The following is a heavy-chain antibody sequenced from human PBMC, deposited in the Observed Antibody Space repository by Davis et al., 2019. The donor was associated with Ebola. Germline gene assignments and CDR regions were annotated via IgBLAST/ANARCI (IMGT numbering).Heavy chain of an antibody. Sequence: PSETLSLTCTVSGGSISSYYWSWIRQPPGKGLEWIGEINHSVSTNYNPSLKSRVTISVDTSKNQFSLKLSSVTAADTAVYYCARGPLYYDSSGYYHLWGQGTLVTVSS. CDR2: INHSVST. CDR1: GGSISSYY. D-gene: IGHD3-22*01. V-gene: IGHV4-34*01. J-gene: IGHJ4*02. CDR3: ARGPLYYDSSGYYHL.